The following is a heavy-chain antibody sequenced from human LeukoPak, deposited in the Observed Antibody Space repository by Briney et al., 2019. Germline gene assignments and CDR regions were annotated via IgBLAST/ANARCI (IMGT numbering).Heavy chain of an antibody. Sequence: GGSLRLSCAASGFTFSSYSMNWARQAPGKGLEWVSSISSSSSYIYYADSVKGRFTISRDNAKNSLYLQMNSLRAEDTAVYYCARVIGWELQYYYYYMDVWGKGTTVTVSS. D-gene: IGHD1-26*01. CDR3: ARVIGWELQYYYYYMDV. CDR1: GFTFSSYS. J-gene: IGHJ6*03. CDR2: ISSSSSYI. V-gene: IGHV3-21*01.